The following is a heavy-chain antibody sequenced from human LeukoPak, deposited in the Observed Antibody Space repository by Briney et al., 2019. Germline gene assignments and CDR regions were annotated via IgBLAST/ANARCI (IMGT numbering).Heavy chain of an antibody. Sequence: SETLSLTCTVSGGSISSYYWSWIRQPPGKGLEWIGYIYYSGSTNYNPSLKSRVTISVDTSKNQFSLKLSSATAADTAVYYCARVGRYGYNLEYFDYWGQGTLVTVSS. CDR3: ARVGRYGYNLEYFDY. J-gene: IGHJ4*02. V-gene: IGHV4-59*01. CDR1: GGSISSYY. D-gene: IGHD5-24*01. CDR2: IYYSGST.